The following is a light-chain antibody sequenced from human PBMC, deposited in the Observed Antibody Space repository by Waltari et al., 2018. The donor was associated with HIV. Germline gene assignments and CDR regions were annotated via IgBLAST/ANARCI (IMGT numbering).Light chain of an antibody. CDR3: TSYTTSYTRV. J-gene: IGLJ3*02. CDR1: SNDVGGYNY. CDR2: EVS. Sequence: QSALTQPASVSGSPGQSITISCTGTSNDVGGYNYVSWYQRHPGKAPKLMIYEVSYRPSGVSNRFSGSKSGNTASLTISGLQAEDEADYYCTSYTTSYTRVFGGGTKLTVL. V-gene: IGLV2-14*01.